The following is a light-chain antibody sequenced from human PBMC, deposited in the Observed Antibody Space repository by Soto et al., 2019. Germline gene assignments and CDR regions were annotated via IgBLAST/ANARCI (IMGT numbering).Light chain of an antibody. Sequence: ILFTQSPATLSLSPGGRATLSCRASQSVSSYLAWYQQKPGQAPRLIIYDASNRATGIPARFSGSGSGTDFTLTISRMEPEDFAVYCCQQYGSSPRTFGQGTKVDI. V-gene: IGKV3-20*01. CDR2: DAS. CDR1: QSVSSY. CDR3: QQYGSSPRT. J-gene: IGKJ1*01.